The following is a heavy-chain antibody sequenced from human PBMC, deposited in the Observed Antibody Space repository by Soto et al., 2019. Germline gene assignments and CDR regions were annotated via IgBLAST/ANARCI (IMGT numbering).Heavy chain of an antibody. Sequence: ASVKVSCKASGYTLTSYGISWVRQAPGQGLEWMGWISAYNGNTNYAQKLQGRVTMTTDTSTSTAYMELRSLRSDDTAVYYCARWTTIFGVVISYDDAFDIWGQGTMVTVSS. CDR2: ISAYNGNT. V-gene: IGHV1-18*01. D-gene: IGHD3-3*01. J-gene: IGHJ3*02. CDR1: GYTLTSYG. CDR3: ARWTTIFGVVISYDDAFDI.